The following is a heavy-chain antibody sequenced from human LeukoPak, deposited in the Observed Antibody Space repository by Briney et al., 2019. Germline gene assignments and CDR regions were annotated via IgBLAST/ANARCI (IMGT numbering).Heavy chain of an antibody. J-gene: IGHJ5*02. CDR1: GGSISSYY. D-gene: IGHD3-22*01. CDR2: IYSSGST. V-gene: IGHV4-4*07. CDR3: ARGYYDSSGYWNWFDP. Sequence: SETLSLTCTVSGGSISSYYWSWIRQPAGKGLEWIGRIYSSGSTNYNPSLKSRVTMSVDTSKNQFSLKLSSVTAADTTVYYCARGYYDSSGYWNWFDPWGQGTLVTVSS.